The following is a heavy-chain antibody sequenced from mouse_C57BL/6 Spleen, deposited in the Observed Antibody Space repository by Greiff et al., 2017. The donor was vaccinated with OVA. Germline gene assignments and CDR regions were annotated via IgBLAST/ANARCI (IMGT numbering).Heavy chain of an antibody. CDR1: GFTFSSYA. CDR2: ISDGGSYT. D-gene: IGHD2-4*01. J-gene: IGHJ4*01. CDR3: AREGDDYDGRVMDY. Sequence: DVMLVESGGGLVKPGGSLKLSCAASGFTFSSYAMSWVRQTPEKRLEWVATISDGGSYTYYPDNVKGRFTISRDNAKNNLYLQMSHLKSEDTAMYYCAREGDDYDGRVMDYWGQGTSVTVSS. V-gene: IGHV5-4*01.